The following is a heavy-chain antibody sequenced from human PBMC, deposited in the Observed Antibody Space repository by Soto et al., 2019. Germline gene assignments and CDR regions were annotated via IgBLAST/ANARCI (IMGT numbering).Heavy chain of an antibody. CDR1: GFSFSDFG. V-gene: IGHV3-30*18. D-gene: IGHD2-21*02. J-gene: IGHJ6*02. CDR2: ISHDGSNQ. CDR3: AKETRSRAVTATRVNGMDV. Sequence: GGSLRLSCAPSGFSFSDFGMHWVRQAPGKVLEWVAAISHDGSNQYYGDSVKGRFSISRDHSNNRLYLQMNNLKVEDSAIYYCAKETRSRAVTATRVNGMDVWGQGTTVTVSS.